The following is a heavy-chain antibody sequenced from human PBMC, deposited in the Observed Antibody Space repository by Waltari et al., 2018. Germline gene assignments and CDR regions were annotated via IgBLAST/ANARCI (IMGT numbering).Heavy chain of an antibody. CDR3: ARGVVAGLLDY. Sequence: QVQLQQWGAGLLKPSETLSLTCAVYGGSFSGYYWSWIRQPPGKGLEWIGEINHSGSTNDNPSLKSRVTISVDTSKNQFSLKLSSVTAADTAVYYCARGVVAGLLDYWGQGTLVTVSS. CDR2: INHSGST. D-gene: IGHD6-19*01. J-gene: IGHJ4*02. V-gene: IGHV4-34*01. CDR1: GGSFSGYY.